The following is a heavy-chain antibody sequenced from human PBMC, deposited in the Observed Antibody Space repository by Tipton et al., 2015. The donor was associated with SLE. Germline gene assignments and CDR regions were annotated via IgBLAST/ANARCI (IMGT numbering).Heavy chain of an antibody. D-gene: IGHD3-3*01. Sequence: TLSLTCTISGDSISTYYWTWIRQPPGKGLEWLGYVFHTGSTNSNPSLNGRVTMSVDTSKNQFSLRLKSVTTADTAVCYCARARPLFTSFYPCGPRAPVIVSS. CDR3: ARARPLFTSFYP. CDR1: GDSISTYY. CDR2: VFHTGST. V-gene: IGHV4-59*01. J-gene: IGHJ5*02.